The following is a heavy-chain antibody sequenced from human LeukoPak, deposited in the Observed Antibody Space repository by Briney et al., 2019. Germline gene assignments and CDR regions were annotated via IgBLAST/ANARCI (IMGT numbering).Heavy chain of an antibody. CDR2: IYYSGST. V-gene: IGHV4-59*12. CDR3: ARDRDSSSWYDWFDP. J-gene: IGHJ5*02. CDR1: GGSISSYY. D-gene: IGHD6-13*01. Sequence: SETLSLTCTVSGGSISSYYWGWIRQPPGKGLEWIGSIYYSGSTNYNPSLKSRVTISVDTSKNQFSLKLSSVTAADTAVYYCARDRDSSSWYDWFDPWGQGTLVTVSS.